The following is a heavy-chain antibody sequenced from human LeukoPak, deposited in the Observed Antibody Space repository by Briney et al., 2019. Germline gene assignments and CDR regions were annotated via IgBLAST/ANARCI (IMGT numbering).Heavy chain of an antibody. V-gene: IGHV3-23*01. CDR3: AKDWDDAFDI. J-gene: IGHJ3*02. D-gene: IGHD1-26*01. CDR2: ISGSGGST. Sequence: GGSLRLSCAASGFTFSRYAMSWVRQAPGKGLEWVSAISGSGGSTYYADSVKGRFTIFRDNSKNTLYLQMNSLRAEDTAVYYCAKDWDDAFDIWGQGTMVTVSS. CDR1: GFTFSRYA.